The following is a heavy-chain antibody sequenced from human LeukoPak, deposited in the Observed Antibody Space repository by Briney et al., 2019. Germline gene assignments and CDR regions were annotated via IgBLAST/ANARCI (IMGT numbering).Heavy chain of an antibody. J-gene: IGHJ5*02. CDR1: GGPISSYY. CDR3: ARLGSSWYFWFDP. D-gene: IGHD6-13*01. Sequence: SETLSLTCTVSGGPISSYYWSWIRQPPGKGLEWIGYIYTSESTNYNPSLKGRVTISVATSKNQFSLKLSSVTAADTAVYYCARLGSSWYFWFDPWGQGTLVTVSS. CDR2: IYTSEST. V-gene: IGHV4-4*09.